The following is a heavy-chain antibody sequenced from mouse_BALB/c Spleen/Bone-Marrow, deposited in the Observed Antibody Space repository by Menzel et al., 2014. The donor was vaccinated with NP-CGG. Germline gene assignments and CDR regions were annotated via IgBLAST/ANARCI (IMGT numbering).Heavy chain of an antibody. CDR1: GFDFGRYW. CDR2: INPDSSSI. CDR3: ARPGDYDAMDY. Sequence: EVMLVESGGGLVQPGGSLKLSCAASGFDFGRYWMSWVRQAPGKGPEWIGEINPDSSSINYTPSLKDKFIISRDNAKNTLYLQMSKVRSEDTALYYCARPGDYDAMDYWGQGTSVTVSS. J-gene: IGHJ4*01. V-gene: IGHV4-1*02.